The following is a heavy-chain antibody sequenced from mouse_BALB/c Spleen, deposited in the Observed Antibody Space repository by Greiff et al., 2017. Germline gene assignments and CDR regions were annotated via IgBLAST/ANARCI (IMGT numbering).Heavy chain of an antibody. Sequence: EVKLMESGGGLVKPGGSLKLSCAASGFTFSSYAMSWVRQTPEKRLEWVASISSGGSTYYPDSVKGRFTISRDNARNILYLQMRSLRSEDTAMYYCARGLRWYLDYWGQGTTLTVSS. J-gene: IGHJ2*01. CDR3: ARGLRWYLDY. CDR1: GFTFSSYA. V-gene: IGHV5-6-5*01. CDR2: ISSGGST. D-gene: IGHD2-1*01.